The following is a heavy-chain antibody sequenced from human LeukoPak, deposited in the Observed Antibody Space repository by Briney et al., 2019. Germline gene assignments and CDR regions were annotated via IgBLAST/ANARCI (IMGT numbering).Heavy chain of an antibody. D-gene: IGHD5-18*01. J-gene: IGHJ4*02. V-gene: IGHV1-2*02. CDR2: INPNSGGT. CDR3: ARTLPWRYSYGTYYFDY. Sequence: GASVKVSCKASGYTFTGYYMHWVRQAPGQGLEWMGWINPNSGGTNYAQKFQGRVTMTRDTSISTAYMELSRLRSDDTAVYYCARTLPWRYSYGTYYFDYWGQGTPVTVSS. CDR1: GYTFTGYY.